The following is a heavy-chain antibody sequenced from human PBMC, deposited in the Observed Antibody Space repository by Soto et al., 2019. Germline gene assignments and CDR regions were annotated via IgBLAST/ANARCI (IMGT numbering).Heavy chain of an antibody. CDR3: ARDRTIAARGYYYYYGMDV. Sequence: QVQLVQSGAEVKKPGSSVKVSCKASGGTFSSYAISWVRQAPGQGLEWMGGIIPIFGTANYAQKFQGRVTITADESTSTDYMELSSLRSEDTAVYYCARDRTIAARGYYYYYGMDVWGQGTTVTVSS. D-gene: IGHD6-6*01. CDR1: GGTFSSYA. CDR2: IIPIFGTA. V-gene: IGHV1-69*01. J-gene: IGHJ6*02.